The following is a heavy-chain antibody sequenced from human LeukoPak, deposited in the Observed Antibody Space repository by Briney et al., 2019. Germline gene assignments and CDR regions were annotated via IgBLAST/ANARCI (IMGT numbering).Heavy chain of an antibody. D-gene: IGHD1-14*01. V-gene: IGHV3-23*01. CDR1: GFTFSSYA. CDR3: AKAPDYYYYYMDV. J-gene: IGHJ6*03. CDR2: ISSSGGST. Sequence: GGSLRLSCAASGFTFSSYAMSWVRQAPGKGLEWVSAISSSGGSTYYADSVKGRFTISRDNSKNTLYLQMNSLRAEDTAVYYCAKAPDYYYYYMDVWGKGTTVTVSS.